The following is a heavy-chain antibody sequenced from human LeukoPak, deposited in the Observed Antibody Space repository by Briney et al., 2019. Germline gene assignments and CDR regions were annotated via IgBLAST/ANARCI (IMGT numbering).Heavy chain of an antibody. V-gene: IGHV3-23*01. J-gene: IGHJ4*02. CDR2: IFHSGAEK. CDR3: ATYRQVLLPFES. Sequence: GGSLRLSCAPSGFTFSTFAMIGVRQPPGKGLEWVSSIFHSGAEKPYADSVRGRFKISRDNSKSTLSLQMNSLRAEDTAIYYCATYRQVLLPFESWGQGTLVTVSS. D-gene: IGHD2-8*02. CDR1: GFTFSTFA.